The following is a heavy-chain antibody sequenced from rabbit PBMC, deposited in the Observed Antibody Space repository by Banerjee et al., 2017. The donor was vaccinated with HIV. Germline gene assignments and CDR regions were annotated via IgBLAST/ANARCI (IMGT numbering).Heavy chain of an antibody. CDR1: GFSFSNKYV. J-gene: IGHJ4*01. CDR3: ARDLAGITGWNFGL. V-gene: IGHV1S43*01. Sequence: QEQLEESGGDLVKPEGSLTLTCTASGFSFSNKYVMCWVRQAPGKGLELIACIISSTGTTRYASWVNGRFTISRSTSLNTVDLKMTSLTAADTATYFCARDLAGITGWNFGLWGQGTLVTVS. D-gene: IGHD4-1*01. CDR2: IISSTGTT.